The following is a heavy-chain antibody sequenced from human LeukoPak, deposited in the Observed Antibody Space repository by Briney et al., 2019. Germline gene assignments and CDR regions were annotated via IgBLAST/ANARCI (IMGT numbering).Heavy chain of an antibody. Sequence: SVKVSCKASGGTFSSYAISWVRQAPGQGLEWMGGVIPIFGTANYAQKFQGRVTITADESTSTAYMELSSLRSEDTAAYYCARMSADYGYPFDYWGQGTLVTVSS. CDR3: ARMSADYGYPFDY. CDR2: VIPIFGTA. CDR1: GGTFSSYA. D-gene: IGHD5-18*01. V-gene: IGHV1-69*13. J-gene: IGHJ4*02.